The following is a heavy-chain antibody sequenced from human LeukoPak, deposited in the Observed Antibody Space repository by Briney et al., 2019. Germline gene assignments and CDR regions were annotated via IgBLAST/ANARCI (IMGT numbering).Heavy chain of an antibody. CDR1: GGSISSYY. D-gene: IGHD3-22*01. CDR3: AREDYYYDSSGYTDAFDI. CDR2: IYYSGST. Sequence: KPSETLSLTCTVSGGSISSYYWSWIRQPPGKGLEWVGYIYYSGSTNYNPSLKSRVTISVDTSKNQFSLKLSSVTAADTAVYYCAREDYYYDSSGYTDAFDIWGQGTMVTVSS. J-gene: IGHJ3*02. V-gene: IGHV4-59*12.